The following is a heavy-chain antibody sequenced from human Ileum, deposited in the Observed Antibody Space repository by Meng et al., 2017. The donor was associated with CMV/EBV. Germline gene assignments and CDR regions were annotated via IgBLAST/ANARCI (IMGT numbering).Heavy chain of an antibody. CDR3: SSHNHFDY. CDR2: LKPDGSEI. J-gene: IGHJ4*02. CDR1: GFTFSNTW. V-gene: IGHV3-7*01. D-gene: IGHD1-14*01. Sequence: GGSLRLSCAAAGFTFSNTWMSWVRQAPGKGLEWVASLKPDGSEIYYVDSVKGRFTVSRDNAKNSLFLQMDSLRAGDTAVYYCSSHNHFDYWGQGT.